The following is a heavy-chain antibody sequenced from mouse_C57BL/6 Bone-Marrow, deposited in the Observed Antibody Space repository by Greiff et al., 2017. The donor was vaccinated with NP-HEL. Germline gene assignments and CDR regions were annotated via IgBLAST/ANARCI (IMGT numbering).Heavy chain of an antibody. V-gene: IGHV5-17*01. Sequence: DVHLVESGGGLVKPGGSLKLSCAASGLTFSDYGMHWVRQAPEKGLEWVAYISSGSSTIYYADTVKGRFTISRDNAKNTLFLQMTSLRSEDTAMYYCARRAMDYWGQGTSVTVSS. CDR3: ARRAMDY. CDR1: GLTFSDYG. J-gene: IGHJ4*01. CDR2: ISSGSSTI.